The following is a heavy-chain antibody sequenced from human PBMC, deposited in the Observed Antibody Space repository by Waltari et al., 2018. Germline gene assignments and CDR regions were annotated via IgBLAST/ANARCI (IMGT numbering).Heavy chain of an antibody. Sequence: EVQLVQSGAEVKKPGATVKISCKVSGYTFTDYYMHWVQQAPGKGLEWMGLGDPEDGETIYAEKFQGRVTITADTSTDTAYMELSSLRSEDTAVYYCRLITMIESGRAFDIWGQGTMVTVSS. D-gene: IGHD3-22*01. J-gene: IGHJ3*02. V-gene: IGHV1-69-2*01. CDR3: RLITMIESGRAFDI. CDR2: GDPEDGET. CDR1: GYTFTDYY.